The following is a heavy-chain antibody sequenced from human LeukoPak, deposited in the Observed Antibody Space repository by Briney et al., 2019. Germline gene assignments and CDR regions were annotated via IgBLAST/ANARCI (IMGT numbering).Heavy chain of an antibody. CDR3: ARGGIYSDSSGFRYFDS. Sequence: SETLSLTCTVSGDSISTYYWSWIRQSAGKGLEWIGRIHTTESTNYNPSLKSRVTMSVDASKKQLSLKFNSVTAADTAVYYCARGGIYSDSSGFRYFDSWGQGTLLTVSS. D-gene: IGHD3-22*01. CDR2: IHTTEST. V-gene: IGHV4-4*07. J-gene: IGHJ4*02. CDR1: GDSISTYY.